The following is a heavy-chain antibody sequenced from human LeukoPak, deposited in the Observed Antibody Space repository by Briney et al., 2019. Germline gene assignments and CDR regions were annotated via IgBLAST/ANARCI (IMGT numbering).Heavy chain of an antibody. J-gene: IGHJ4*02. D-gene: IGHD3-10*01. CDR1: GFTFSSYS. Sequence: GGSLRLSCAASGFTFSSYSMNWVRQAPGKGLEWVSVIYSGGSTYYADSVKGRFTISRDNSKNTLYLQMNSLRAEDTAVYYCARDGFFSNWFDYWGQGTLVTVSS. CDR3: ARDGFFSNWFDY. CDR2: IYSGGST. V-gene: IGHV3-53*01.